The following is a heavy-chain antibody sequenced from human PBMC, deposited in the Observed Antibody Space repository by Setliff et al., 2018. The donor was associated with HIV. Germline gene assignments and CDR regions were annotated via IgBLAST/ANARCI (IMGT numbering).Heavy chain of an antibody. J-gene: IGHJ4*02. CDR1: GFTFSSYW. D-gene: IGHD1-26*01. V-gene: IGHV3-74*01. Sequence: PGGSLRLSCAASGFTFSSYWMSWVRQAPGKGLVWVSRINSDGSSTNSADSVKGRFTISRDNAKNTLYLQMNSLRAEDTAVYYCARARGSPTSYFDYWGQGTLVTVSS. CDR2: INSDGSST. CDR3: ARARGSPTSYFDY.